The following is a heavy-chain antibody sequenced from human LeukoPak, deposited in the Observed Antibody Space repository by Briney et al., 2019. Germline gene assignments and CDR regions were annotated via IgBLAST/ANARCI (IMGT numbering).Heavy chain of an antibody. Sequence: GGSLRLSCVASGFNFRNLWMSWVRQAPGKGLEWVGNINQLGSANDHVNSVKGRFNIFRDNEQKSLFLQMNSLRAEDTAVYYCASDRGALDIWGQGTMVTVSS. CDR1: GFNFRNLW. J-gene: IGHJ3*02. D-gene: IGHD3-10*01. V-gene: IGHV3-7*05. CDR2: INQLGSAN. CDR3: ASDRGALDI.